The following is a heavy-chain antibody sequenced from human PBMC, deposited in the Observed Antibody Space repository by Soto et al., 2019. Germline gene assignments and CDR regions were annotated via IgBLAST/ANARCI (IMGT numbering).Heavy chain of an antibody. CDR1: GFTFSSYS. Sequence: EVQLVESGGGLVKPGGSLRLSCAASGFTFSSYSMNWVRQAPGKGLEWVSSISSSSSYIYYADSVKGRFTISRDNAKNSLYLQMNSLRAEDTAVYYCARDKGLYSNYAFDIWGQGTMVTVSS. V-gene: IGHV3-21*01. CDR2: ISSSSSYI. D-gene: IGHD4-4*01. CDR3: ARDKGLYSNYAFDI. J-gene: IGHJ3*02.